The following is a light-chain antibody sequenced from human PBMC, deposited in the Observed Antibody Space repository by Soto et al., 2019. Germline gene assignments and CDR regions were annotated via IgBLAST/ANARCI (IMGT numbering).Light chain of an antibody. CDR2: DAS. Sequence: DIQMTQSPSTLSASVGDRVTITCRASQSISSWLAWYQQKPGKAPKLLIYDASSLESGVSSRFSGSGSGTEFTITISSLQPDDFATYYCHKYNSYWTFGQGTKVESK. CDR1: QSISSW. J-gene: IGKJ1*01. V-gene: IGKV1-5*01. CDR3: HKYNSYWT.